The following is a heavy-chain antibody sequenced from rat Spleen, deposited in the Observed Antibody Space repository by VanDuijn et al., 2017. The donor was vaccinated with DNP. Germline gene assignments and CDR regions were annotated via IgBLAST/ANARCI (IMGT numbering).Heavy chain of an antibody. Sequence: EVQLVESGGGLVQPGRSLKLSCAASGFTFSDYYMAWVRQAPTKGLEWVASISYDGGSTDYRDSVKGRFTISRDNAKSSLYLQMDSLRSEDTATYYCTTRVAYWGQGVMVTVSS. CDR2: ISYDGGST. CDR3: TTRVAY. CDR1: GFTFSDYY. J-gene: IGHJ2*01. D-gene: IGHD1-11*01. V-gene: IGHV5-20*01.